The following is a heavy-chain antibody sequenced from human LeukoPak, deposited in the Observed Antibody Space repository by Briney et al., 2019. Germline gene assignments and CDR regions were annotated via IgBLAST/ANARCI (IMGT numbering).Heavy chain of an antibody. Sequence: PSETLSLTCAVYGGSFSGYYWSWLRQPPGKGLEWIWEINHSGSTNYNPSLKSRVTISVDTSKNQFSLKLSSVTAADTAVYYCARENYYDSSGFDYWGQGTLVTVSS. CDR3: ARENYYDSSGFDY. CDR1: GGSFSGYY. V-gene: IGHV4-34*01. J-gene: IGHJ4*02. CDR2: INHSGST. D-gene: IGHD3-22*01.